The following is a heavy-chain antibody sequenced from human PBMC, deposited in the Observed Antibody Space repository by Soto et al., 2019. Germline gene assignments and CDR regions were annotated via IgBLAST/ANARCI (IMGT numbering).Heavy chain of an antibody. CDR2: IFYSGST. CDR1: GGSLNSGDYY. D-gene: IGHD3-10*01. J-gene: IGHJ6*02. CDR3: ARDLRGGSYGMDV. Sequence: QVQLQESGPGLVKPSQTLSLTCTVSGGSLNSGDYYWSWIRQHPGKDLEWIGYIFYSGSTYYNPSLKSRVTISVDTSKNQFSLKLSSVTAADTAVYYGARDLRGGSYGMDVWGQGTTVTVSS. V-gene: IGHV4-31*03.